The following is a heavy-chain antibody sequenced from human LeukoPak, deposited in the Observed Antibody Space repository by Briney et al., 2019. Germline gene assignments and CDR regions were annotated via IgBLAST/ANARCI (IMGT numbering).Heavy chain of an antibody. J-gene: IGHJ4*02. CDR1: GYTFTGYS. CDR2: INPNSGGT. D-gene: IGHD2-15*01. V-gene: IGHV1-2*04. CDR3: ARSDFYCSGGSCYRYYFDS. Sequence: ASVKVCCKASGYTFTGYSMHWVRQAPGQGLEWMGWINPNSGGTNYAQKFQGWVTMTRDTSISTAYMELSRLRSDDTAVYYCARSDFYCSGGSCYRYYFDSWGQGTLVTVSS.